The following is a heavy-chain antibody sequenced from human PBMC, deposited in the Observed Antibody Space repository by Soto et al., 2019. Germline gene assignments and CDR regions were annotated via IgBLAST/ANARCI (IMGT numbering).Heavy chain of an antibody. V-gene: IGHV4-30-2*01. CDR2: IYHSGST. CDR3: ARDRREKQYSRSPRHWFDP. J-gene: IGHJ5*02. CDR1: GGSIGSGGYS. Sequence: PSETLSLTCAVSGGSIGSGGYSWSWIRQPPGKGLEWIGYIYHSGSTYYNPSLKSRVTISVDRSKNQFSLKLSSVTAADTAVYYCARDRREKQYSRSPRHWFDPWGQGTLVTVSS. D-gene: IGHD1-26*01.